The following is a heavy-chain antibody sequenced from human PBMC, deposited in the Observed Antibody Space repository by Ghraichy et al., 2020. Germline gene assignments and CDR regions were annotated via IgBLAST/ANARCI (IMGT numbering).Heavy chain of an antibody. J-gene: IGHJ4*02. CDR3: AKGADDRAGVATAGTLFDY. CDR1: GFTFSSYA. D-gene: IGHD6-13*01. Sequence: SCAASGFTFSSYAMSWVRQAPEKGLEWVSAISGSGGSTYYADSVKGRFSISRDNSKNTLYLQINSLRAEDTAVYYCAKGADDRAGVATAGTLFDYWGQGTLVTVTS. V-gene: IGHV3-23*01. CDR2: ISGSGGST.